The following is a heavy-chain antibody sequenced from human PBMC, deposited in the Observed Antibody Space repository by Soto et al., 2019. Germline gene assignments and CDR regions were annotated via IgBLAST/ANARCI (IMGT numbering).Heavy chain of an antibody. CDR2: MNPRSGNT. CDR1: GYTFTRWD. Sequence: ASVKVSCKASGYTFTRWDVYWVRQAAGQGLEWMGYMNPRSGNTGYEQKFQGRVTMTRDTSISAAYMELSSLTSDDTAVYYCPASSWTGAGLDFWGQGTPVTVSS. CDR3: PASSWTGAGLDF. J-gene: IGHJ4*01. D-gene: IGHD6-13*01. V-gene: IGHV1-8*01.